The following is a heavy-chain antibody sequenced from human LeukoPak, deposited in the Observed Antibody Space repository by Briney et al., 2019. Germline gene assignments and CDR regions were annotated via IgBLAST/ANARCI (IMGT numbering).Heavy chain of an antibody. D-gene: IGHD6-6*01. CDR1: GFIFSHYW. Sequence: GGSLRLSCGASGFIFSHYWMSWVRQAPGKGLEWVANIKQDGSVKYYVDSLKGRFTISRDNARNSVYLQMISLRAEDTAVYYCARIGYSSSSFDYWGQGTLVTVSS. V-gene: IGHV3-7*01. J-gene: IGHJ4*02. CDR3: ARIGYSSSSFDY. CDR2: IKQDGSVK.